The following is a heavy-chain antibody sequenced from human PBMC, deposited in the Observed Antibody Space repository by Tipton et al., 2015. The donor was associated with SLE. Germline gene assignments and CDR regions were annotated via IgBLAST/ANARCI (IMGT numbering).Heavy chain of an antibody. CDR2: IYYSGTT. D-gene: IGHD6-25*01. V-gene: IGHV4-59*01. CDR1: GGSIGTDY. J-gene: IGHJ2*01. Sequence: GLVKPSETLSLTCTVSGGSIGTDYWSWIRQPPGKGLEWIGYIYYSGTTNYNPSLKSRVTISVDTSNNQLSLNLSSVTAADTAVYYCASQSSGWNDWYFDLWGRGTLVTVSS. CDR3: ASQSSGWNDWYFDL.